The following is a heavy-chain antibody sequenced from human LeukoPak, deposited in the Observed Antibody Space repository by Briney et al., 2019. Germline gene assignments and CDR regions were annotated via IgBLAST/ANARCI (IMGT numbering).Heavy chain of an antibody. D-gene: IGHD4-17*01. CDR2: ISAYNGNT. J-gene: IGHJ4*02. V-gene: IGHV1-18*01. Sequence: ASVKVSCKASGYTFTSYGISWGRQAPGQGLEWMGWISAYNGNTNYAQTLQGRVTMTTDTSTSTAYMELRSLRSDDTAVYYCARDVSSYAPHPSFDYWGQGTLVTVSS. CDR1: GYTFTSYG. CDR3: ARDVSSYAPHPSFDY.